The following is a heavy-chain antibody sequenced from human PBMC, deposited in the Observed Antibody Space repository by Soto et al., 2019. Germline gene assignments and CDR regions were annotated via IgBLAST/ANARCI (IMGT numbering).Heavy chain of an antibody. V-gene: IGHV1-69*02. CDR2: IIPILGIA. CDR1: GGTFSSYT. Sequence: QVQLVQSGAAVKKPGSSVKVSCKASGGTFSSYTISWVRQAPGQGLEWMGRIIPILGIANYAQKFQGRVTITADNSTSTAYMELSSLRSEDTAVYYCARGDRSSWYNWIDPWGQGTLVTVSS. J-gene: IGHJ5*02. CDR3: ARGDRSSWYNWIDP. D-gene: IGHD6-13*01.